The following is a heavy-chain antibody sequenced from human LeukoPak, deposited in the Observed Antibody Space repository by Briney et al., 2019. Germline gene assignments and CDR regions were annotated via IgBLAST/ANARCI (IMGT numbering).Heavy chain of an antibody. CDR1: GFSLSVSV. D-gene: IGHD3-10*01. V-gene: IGHV3-64*01. CDR3: ARDLSGGGLDY. CDR2: ISRNGDTT. Sequence: GGSLRLSCAASGFSLSVSVMHWVRQAPGKGLEHVSVISRNGDTTSYANSVKGRFTISRDNFKNMLYLQMGSLRPEDMAVYYCARDLSGGGLDYWGQGTLVTVSS. J-gene: IGHJ4*02.